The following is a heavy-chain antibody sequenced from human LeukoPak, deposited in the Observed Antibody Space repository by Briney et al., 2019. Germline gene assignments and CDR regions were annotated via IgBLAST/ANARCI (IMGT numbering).Heavy chain of an antibody. D-gene: IGHD6-13*01. J-gene: IGHJ4*02. CDR1: GFTFSMTP. Sequence: GGSLRLSCAVSGFTASGFTFSMTPMSWVRQAPGKGLEWVSVIYSGGSTYYADSVKGRFTISRDNSKNTLYLQMNSLRAEDTAVYSYPRTATRPSRSWYEGIGYWGQGTLVTVSS. V-gene: IGHV3-53*01. CDR3: PRTATRPSRSWYEGIGY. CDR2: IYSGGST.